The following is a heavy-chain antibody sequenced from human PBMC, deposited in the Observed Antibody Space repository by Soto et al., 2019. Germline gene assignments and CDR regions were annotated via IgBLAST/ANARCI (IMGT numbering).Heavy chain of an antibody. V-gene: IGHV3-74*01. CDR3: ARAKPYLGYCSGGSCYLFDY. Sequence: GGSLRLSCAASGFTFSSYWMHWVRQAPGKGLVWVSRINSDGSSTSYADSVKGRFTISRDNAKITLYLQMNSLRAEDTAVYYCARAKPYLGYCSGGSCYLFDYWGQGTLVTVSS. D-gene: IGHD2-15*01. CDR2: INSDGSST. J-gene: IGHJ4*02. CDR1: GFTFSSYW.